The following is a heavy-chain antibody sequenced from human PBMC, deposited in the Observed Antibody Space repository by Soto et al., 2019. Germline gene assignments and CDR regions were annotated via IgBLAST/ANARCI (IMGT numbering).Heavy chain of an antibody. Sequence: PSETMSLTCTVSGGSISSDYWGWIREPPGKGLEWIGYMSYSGSTNYNPSLKSRVTISVDTTKNQFSLKLTSVTAADTAVYYCAREADILNWFDPWGQGTLVTVSS. V-gene: IGHV4-59*12. CDR2: MSYSGST. CDR3: AREADILNWFDP. J-gene: IGHJ5*02. CDR1: GGSISSDY. D-gene: IGHD3-9*01.